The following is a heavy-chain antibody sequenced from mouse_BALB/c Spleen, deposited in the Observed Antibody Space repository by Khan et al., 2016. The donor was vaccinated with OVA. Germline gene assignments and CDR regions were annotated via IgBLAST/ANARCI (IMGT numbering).Heavy chain of an antibody. V-gene: IGHV1-9*01. J-gene: IGHJ3*01. Sequence: QVRLQQSGAELMKPGASVKISCKATGYTFSSYWIEWVKQRPGHGLEWIGEILPGSGSTNYNEKFKGKATFTADTSSNTAYMQLSSLTSEDSVVYYCARSCDYARFAYCLVKGIW. D-gene: IGHD2-4*01. CDR1: GYTFSSYW. CDR3: ARSCDYARFAY. CDR2: ILPGSGST.